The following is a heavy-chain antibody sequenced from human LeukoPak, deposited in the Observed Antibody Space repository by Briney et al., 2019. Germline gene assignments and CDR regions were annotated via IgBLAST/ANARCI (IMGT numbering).Heavy chain of an antibody. J-gene: IGHJ4*02. CDR3: TKDLAC. CDR1: GFTFSNAW. Sequence: PGGSLRLSCAASGFTFSNAWMSWVRQAPGKGLEWVGRIKSKSDGGTVAYAAPVKGRFTISRDDSQNTLSLQMSSLKTEDTAVYYCTKDLACWGQGTLVTVSS. V-gene: IGHV3-15*01. CDR2: IKSKSDGGTV.